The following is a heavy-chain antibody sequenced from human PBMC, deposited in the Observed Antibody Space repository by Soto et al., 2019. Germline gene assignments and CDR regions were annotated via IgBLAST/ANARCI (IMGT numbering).Heavy chain of an antibody. J-gene: IGHJ4*02. D-gene: IGHD3-22*01. CDR1: GFIFSDYY. CDR2: ISSRGDII. CDR3: ARDLGYYDSSGYFDY. Sequence: SLRLSCAVSGFIFSDYYMSWIRQAPGKGLEWVSYISSRGDIIYYADSVKGRFTISRDNAKNSLYLQMNSLRAEDTAVYYCARDLGYYDSSGYFDYWGQGTLVTVSS. V-gene: IGHV3-11*01.